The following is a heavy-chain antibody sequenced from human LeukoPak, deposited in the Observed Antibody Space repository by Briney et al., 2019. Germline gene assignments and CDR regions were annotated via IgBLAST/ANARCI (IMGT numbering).Heavy chain of an antibody. CDR3: ARSGNVMYAIGWFDP. Sequence: SETLSLTCTVSGGSISSRSYYWAWIRQPPGKGLEWIGSFSDSGSTYYNPSLNSRVTMSVDTSKTQFSLRLSSVTAADTAVYYCARSGNVMYAIGWFDPWGQGTLVTVSS. CDR2: FSDSGST. D-gene: IGHD2-8*01. J-gene: IGHJ5*02. V-gene: IGHV4-39*01. CDR1: GGSISSRSYY.